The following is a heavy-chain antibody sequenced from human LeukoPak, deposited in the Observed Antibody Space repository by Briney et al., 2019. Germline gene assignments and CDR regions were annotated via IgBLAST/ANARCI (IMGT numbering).Heavy chain of an antibody. J-gene: IGHJ4*02. V-gene: IGHV1-8*01. CDR2: MNPNSGNT. CDR1: GYTFTSYD. Sequence: ASVKVSCKASGYTFTSYDINWVRQATGQGLEWMGWMNPNSGNTGYAQKFRGRVTMTRNTSISTAYMELSSLRSEDTAVYYCARAALASCPAGYWGQGTLVTVSS. CDR3: ARAALASCPAGY.